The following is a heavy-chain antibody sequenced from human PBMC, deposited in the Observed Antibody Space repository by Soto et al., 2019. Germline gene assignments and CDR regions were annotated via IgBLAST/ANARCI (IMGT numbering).Heavy chain of an antibody. CDR1: GFTFSSYW. CDR2: INSDGSST. Sequence: EVQLVESGGGSVQPGGSLRLSCAASGFTFSSYWMHWVRQAPGKGLVWVSRINSDGSSTSYADSVKGRFTISRDNAKNTLYLQMNSLRAEDTAVYYCAKGPVLNAFDIWGQGTMVTVSS. V-gene: IGHV3-74*01. J-gene: IGHJ3*02. D-gene: IGHD6-19*01. CDR3: AKGPVLNAFDI.